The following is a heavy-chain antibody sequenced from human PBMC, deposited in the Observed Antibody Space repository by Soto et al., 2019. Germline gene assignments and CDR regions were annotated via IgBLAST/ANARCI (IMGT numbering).Heavy chain of an antibody. D-gene: IGHD4-17*01. CDR2: IYYSGST. V-gene: IGHV4-31*03. CDR1: GGSISSGGYY. J-gene: IGHJ6*03. CDR3: ARFKAVTNYYYYYYMDV. Sequence: TLSLTCTVSGGSISSGGYYWSWIRQHPGKGLEWIGYIYYSGSTYYNPSLKSRVTISVDTSKNQFSLKLSSVTAADTAVYYCARFKAVTNYYYYYYMDVWGKGTTVTVSS.